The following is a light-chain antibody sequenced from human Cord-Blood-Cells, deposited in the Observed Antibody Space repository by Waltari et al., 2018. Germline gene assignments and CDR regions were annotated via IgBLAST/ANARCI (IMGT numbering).Light chain of an antibody. CDR3: QQRSNWPPEST. CDR2: DAS. J-gene: IGKJ1*01. V-gene: IGKV3-11*01. CDR1: QSVSSY. Sequence: EIVLTQSPATLSLSPGERATLSCRASQSVSSYLAWYQQKPGQAPRLLIYDASNRATGIPARFSGSGSGTDFTLTISSLAPEDFAVYYCQQRSNWPPESTFGQGTKVEIK.